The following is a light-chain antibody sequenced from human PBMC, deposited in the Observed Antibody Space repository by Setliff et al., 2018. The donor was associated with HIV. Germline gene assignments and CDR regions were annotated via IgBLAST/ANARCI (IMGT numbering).Light chain of an antibody. Sequence: QSALTQPRSVSGSPGQSVTFSCTGSSSDVGAYNYVSWYQQHPGKAPKLMIYDVTKRPSGVPDRFSGSKSGNTASLTISGLQAEDEADYYCCSYAGSYTYIFGRGTKVTVL. CDR1: SSDVGAYNY. CDR2: DVT. CDR3: CSYAGSYTYI. V-gene: IGLV2-11*01. J-gene: IGLJ1*01.